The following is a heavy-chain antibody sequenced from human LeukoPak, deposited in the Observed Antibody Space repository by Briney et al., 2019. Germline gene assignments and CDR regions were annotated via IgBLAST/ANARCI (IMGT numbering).Heavy chain of an antibody. Sequence: PSETLSLTCAVYGGSFSGYYWSWIRQPPGKGLEWIGEINHSGSTNYNPSLKSRVPISVDTSKNQFSLKLSSVTAADTAVYYCARGRLNAAYFYYFDYWGQGTLVTVSS. CDR2: INHSGST. CDR1: GGSFSGYY. J-gene: IGHJ4*02. D-gene: IGHD2/OR15-2a*01. CDR3: ARGRLNAAYFYYFDY. V-gene: IGHV4-34*01.